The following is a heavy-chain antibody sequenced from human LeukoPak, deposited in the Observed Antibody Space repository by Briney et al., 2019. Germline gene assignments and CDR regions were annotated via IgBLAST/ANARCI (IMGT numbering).Heavy chain of an antibody. CDR2: ISGSGGST. J-gene: IGHJ4*02. Sequence: GGSLRLSCAASGFTFSGYAMSCVRHAPGKGLEWGSAISGSGGSTYYADSVKGRFTISRDNSKNTLYLQMNSLAAEDTAVYYCAKGSTTGNYDFWSGYPFDYCGQGTLVTVSS. D-gene: IGHD3-3*01. CDR1: GFTFSGYA. CDR3: AKGSTTGNYDFWSGYPFDY. V-gene: IGHV3-23*01.